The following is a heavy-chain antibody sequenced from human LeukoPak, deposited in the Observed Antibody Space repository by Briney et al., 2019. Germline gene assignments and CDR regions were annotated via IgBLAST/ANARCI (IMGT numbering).Heavy chain of an antibody. V-gene: IGHV1-3*01. CDR3: ASEHHGRFDY. Sequence: ASVKVSCKASGYTFTNYAIHWVRQAPGQRLEWMGWINAGNGNTKYSQKFQGRVTITRDTSASTAYMELSSLRSEDTAVYFCASEHHGRFDYWGQGTLATVSS. CDR2: INAGNGNT. CDR1: GYTFTNYA. J-gene: IGHJ4*02.